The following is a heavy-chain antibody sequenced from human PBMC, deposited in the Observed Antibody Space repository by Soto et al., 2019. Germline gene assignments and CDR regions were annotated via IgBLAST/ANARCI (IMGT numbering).Heavy chain of an antibody. CDR1: GFTFSSYS. D-gene: IGHD3-22*01. CDR2: ISSSSSYI. CDR3: ARESYYYDSSGYYPFDI. Sequence: GGSLRLSCAASGFTFSSYSMNWVRQAPGKGLEWVSSISSSSSYIYYADSVKGRFTISGDNAKNSLYLQMNSLRAEDTAVYYCARESYYYDSSGYYPFDIWGQGTMVTVSS. V-gene: IGHV3-21*01. J-gene: IGHJ3*02.